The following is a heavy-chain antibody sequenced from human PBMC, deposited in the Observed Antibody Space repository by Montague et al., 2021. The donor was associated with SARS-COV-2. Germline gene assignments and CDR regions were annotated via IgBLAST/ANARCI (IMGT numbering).Heavy chain of an antibody. CDR1: SGSIISSGYY. Sequence: SETLSLTCSVSSGSIISSGYYWGWIRQPPGKELEWIGNIYYSGTTXYXXXXRXGGTISVDTSKNHLSLRLSSVTAADTAVYFCARGMIRGVTTPFDYWGQGSQVTVSS. J-gene: IGHJ4*02. V-gene: IGHV4-39*02. CDR2: IYYSGTT. CDR3: ARGMIRGVTTPFDY. D-gene: IGHD3-10*01.